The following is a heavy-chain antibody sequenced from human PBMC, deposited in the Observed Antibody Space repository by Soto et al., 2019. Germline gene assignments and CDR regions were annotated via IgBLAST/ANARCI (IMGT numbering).Heavy chain of an antibody. D-gene: IGHD6-13*01. CDR1: GYTFINYY. Sequence: QVQLVQSGAEVKKPGASVKLSCKASGYTFINYYIHWVRQAPGQGLEWMGIFNPTSGSTNYAQKFQVRVTVTMDTSTRTVYMELSSLRFDDTAVYYCARDLAAGDYWGQGTLVTVSS. CDR3: ARDLAAGDY. J-gene: IGHJ4*02. V-gene: IGHV1-46*01. CDR2: FNPTSGST.